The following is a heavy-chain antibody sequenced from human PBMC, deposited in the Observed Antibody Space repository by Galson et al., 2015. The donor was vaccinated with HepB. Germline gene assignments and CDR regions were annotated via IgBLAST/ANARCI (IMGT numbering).Heavy chain of an antibody. CDR3: ARDLDSSGYYYDGFDY. CDR2: ISGSGGST. D-gene: IGHD3-22*01. Sequence: SLRLSCAASGFTFSSYAMSWVRQAPGKGLEWVSAISGSGGSTYYADSVKGRFTISRDNSKNTLYLQMNSLRAEDTAVYYCARDLDSSGYYYDGFDYWGQGTLVTVSS. CDR1: GFTFSSYA. V-gene: IGHV3-23*01. J-gene: IGHJ4*02.